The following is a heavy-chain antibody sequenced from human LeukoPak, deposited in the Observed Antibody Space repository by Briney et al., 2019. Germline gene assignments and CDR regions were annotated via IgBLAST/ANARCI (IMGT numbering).Heavy chain of an antibody. CDR2: ISGSDGTT. V-gene: IGHV3-23*01. CDR1: GFTFSNYA. J-gene: IGHJ4*02. CDR3: AKPDCSYSDCYRPTY. Sequence: GGSLRLSCAASGFTFSNYAMNWVRQAPGKGLEWVSAISGSDGTTYYADSVKGRFTISRDNSKSTLYLQMNSLRAEDTAVYYCAKPDCSYSDCYRPTYWGQGTLVTVSS. D-gene: IGHD2-2*02.